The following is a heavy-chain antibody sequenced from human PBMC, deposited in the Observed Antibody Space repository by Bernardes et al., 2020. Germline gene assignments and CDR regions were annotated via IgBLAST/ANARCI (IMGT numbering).Heavy chain of an antibody. J-gene: IGHJ5*02. CDR3: AREGTHNWFDP. CDR2: IYTNGGT. CDR1: GFSVSRYY. V-gene: IGHV3-53*01. Sequence: GSLRLSCAASGFSVSRYYMAWVRQAPGKGLEWVSVIYTNGGTYYADSVKGRFTISRDNSKNTLYLQMNSLTAEDTAVYYCAREGTHNWFDPWGQGTLVTVSS.